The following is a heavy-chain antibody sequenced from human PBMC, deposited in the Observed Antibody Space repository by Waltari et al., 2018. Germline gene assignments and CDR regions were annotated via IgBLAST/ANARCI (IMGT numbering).Heavy chain of an antibody. D-gene: IGHD6-6*01. CDR3: AKYYRIRQLVRTYFDY. Sequence: EVQLLESGGGLVQPGGSLRLSCAASGFTFSSYAMSWVRQAPGKGLAWVSAISGSGGSTYDADSVKGRFTICRDNSKNTLYLQMNSLRAEDTAVYYCAKYYRIRQLVRTYFDYWGQGTLVTVSS. V-gene: IGHV3-23*01. J-gene: IGHJ4*02. CDR2: ISGSGGST. CDR1: GFTFSSYA.